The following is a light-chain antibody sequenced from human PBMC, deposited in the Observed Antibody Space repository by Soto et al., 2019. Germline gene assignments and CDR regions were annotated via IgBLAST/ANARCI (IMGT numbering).Light chain of an antibody. CDR2: DAS. V-gene: IGKV3-11*01. CDR1: QSVSSY. CDR3: QQRSNWSWT. J-gene: IGKJ1*01. Sequence: EIVLTQSPATPSLSPGEKATPSCRASQSVSSYLAWYQQKPGQAPRLLIYDASNRATGTPARFSGSGSGTDFTLTISSLEPEDFAAYYCQQRSNWSWTFGQGTKVDI.